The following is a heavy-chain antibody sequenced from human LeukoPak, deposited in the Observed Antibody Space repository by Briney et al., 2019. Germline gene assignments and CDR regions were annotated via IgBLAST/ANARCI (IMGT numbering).Heavy chain of an antibody. CDR3: ARNSSDPYSSSAKRYNWFDP. V-gene: IGHV4-39*01. CDR2: IYYSGST. D-gene: IGHD6-13*01. Sequence: SGTLSLTCTVSGGSISSSNYYWGWIRQPPGKGLEWIGSIYYSGSTHYNPSLKSRVTISVGTSKNQFSLKLSSVTAADTAVYHCARNSSDPYSSSAKRYNWFDPWGQGTLVTVSS. CDR1: GGSISSSNYY. J-gene: IGHJ5*02.